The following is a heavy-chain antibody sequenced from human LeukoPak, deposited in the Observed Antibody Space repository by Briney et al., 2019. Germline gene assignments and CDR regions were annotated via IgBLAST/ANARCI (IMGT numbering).Heavy chain of an antibody. CDR1: RYTFTGYY. CDR3: ARGFPPRRQYDSSGYYSYYFDY. Sequence: ASVKVSCKASRYTFTGYYMHWVRQAPGQGLEWMGWISAYNGNTHSAQKLQGRVTMTTDTSTSTAYMELRSLRSDDTAVYYCARGFPPRRQYDSSGYYSYYFDYWGQGTLVTVSS. J-gene: IGHJ4*02. D-gene: IGHD3-22*01. CDR2: ISAYNGNT. V-gene: IGHV1-18*04.